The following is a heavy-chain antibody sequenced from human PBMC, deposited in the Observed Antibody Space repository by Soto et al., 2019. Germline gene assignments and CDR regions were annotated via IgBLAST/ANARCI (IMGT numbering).Heavy chain of an antibody. Sequence: QVQLQESGPGLVKPSQTLSLTCTVSGGSISSGGYYWSWIRQHPGKGLEWIGYIYYSGSTYYNPSLKSRVTISVDTSKNQFSLKLSSVTAADTAVYYCARMYNWNDFAGFLRGFDIWGQGTMVTVSS. CDR2: IYYSGST. CDR1: GGSISSGGYY. CDR3: ARMYNWNDFAGFLRGFDI. V-gene: IGHV4-31*03. J-gene: IGHJ3*02. D-gene: IGHD1-20*01.